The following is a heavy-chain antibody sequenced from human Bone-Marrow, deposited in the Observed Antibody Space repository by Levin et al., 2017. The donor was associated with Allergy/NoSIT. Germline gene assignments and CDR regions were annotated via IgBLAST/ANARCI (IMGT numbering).Heavy chain of an antibody. CDR1: GDSLSSADYY. CDR3: ARGWGVVPASIFDH. Sequence: SGPTLVKPTQTLSLTCSVSGDSLSSADYYWNWIRQTPGKGLEWIGYIYYSGNTDYNPSLKSRVSISVDTSKNQFSLEFSSVTATDTAVYYCARGWGVVPASIFDHWGQGILVTVSS. D-gene: IGHD2-2*01. V-gene: IGHV4-30-4*01. J-gene: IGHJ4*02. CDR2: IYYSGNT.